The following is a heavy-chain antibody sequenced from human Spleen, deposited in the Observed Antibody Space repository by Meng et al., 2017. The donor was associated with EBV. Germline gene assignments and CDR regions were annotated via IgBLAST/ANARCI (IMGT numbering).Heavy chain of an antibody. D-gene: IGHD4-17*01. Sequence: QVHLVQAGARVKKPGSSVRVSCKASGGTLNNFAINWVRQAPEQGLEWMGGIIPVLGATNFAQNFQGRVRITADESTSTAYMELSKLTPEDTALYYCARDNGDTVTTPYFDYWGQGTLVTVSS. CDR1: GGTLNNFA. J-gene: IGHJ4*02. V-gene: IGHV1-69*01. CDR2: IIPVLGAT. CDR3: ARDNGDTVTTPYFDY.